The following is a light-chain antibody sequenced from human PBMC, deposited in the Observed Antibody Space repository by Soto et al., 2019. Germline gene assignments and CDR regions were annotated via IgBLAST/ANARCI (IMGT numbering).Light chain of an antibody. CDR2: DAS. CDR3: QQRSNWPPLT. V-gene: IGKV3-11*01. CDR1: QSVGGY. Sequence: EIVLTQSPATLSLSPGKRATLSCRASQSVGGYLYWYQQKPGQAPSLLIYDASNRASGIPARFSGSGSGTDFTLTISSLEPEDLAVYYCQQRSNWPPLTFGGGTKVEIK. J-gene: IGKJ4*01.